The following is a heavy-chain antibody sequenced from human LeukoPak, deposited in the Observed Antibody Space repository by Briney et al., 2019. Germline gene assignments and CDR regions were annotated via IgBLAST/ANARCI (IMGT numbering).Heavy chain of an antibody. Sequence: ASVKVSCKASGGTFSSYAISWVLQAPGQGLEWMGGIIPIFGTANYAQKFQGRVTITADESTSTAYMELSSLRSEDTAVYYCGIVVVPAASDYYYYGMDVWGQGTTVTVSS. D-gene: IGHD2-2*01. J-gene: IGHJ6*02. CDR2: IIPIFGTA. CDR3: GIVVVPAASDYYYYGMDV. V-gene: IGHV1-69*13. CDR1: GGTFSSYA.